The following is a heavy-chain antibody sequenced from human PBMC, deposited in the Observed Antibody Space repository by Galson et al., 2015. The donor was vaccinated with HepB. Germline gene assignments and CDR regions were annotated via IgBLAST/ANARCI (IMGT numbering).Heavy chain of an antibody. D-gene: IGHD3-10*01. CDR1: GYTFTSYV. V-gene: IGHV1-3*01. Sequence: SVKVSCKASGYTFTSYVMHWVRQAPGQRLEWMGWINAGNGDTKYSQKFQGRVTITRDTSANIAYVELSSLRSEDTAVYFCARDLLAATRGDYWGQGTLVTVSS. J-gene: IGHJ4*02. CDR3: ARDLLAATRGDY. CDR2: INAGNGDT.